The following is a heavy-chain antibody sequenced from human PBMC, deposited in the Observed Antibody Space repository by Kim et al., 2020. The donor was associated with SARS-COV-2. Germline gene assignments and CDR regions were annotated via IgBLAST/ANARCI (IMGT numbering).Heavy chain of an antibody. Sequence: QKLQGRFTMTTDTSTSTAYMELRSLRSDDTAVYYCARGGGPYDILTGFDYWGQGTLVTVSS. D-gene: IGHD3-9*01. V-gene: IGHV1-18*01. J-gene: IGHJ4*02. CDR3: ARGGGPYDILTGFDY.